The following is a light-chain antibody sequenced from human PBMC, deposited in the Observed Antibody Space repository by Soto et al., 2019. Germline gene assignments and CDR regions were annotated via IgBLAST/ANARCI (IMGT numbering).Light chain of an antibody. CDR3: QQYGSSPPVT. CDR2: GPS. J-gene: IGKJ5*01. CDR1: QSVSSSY. Sequence: EIVLTQSPGTLSLSPGERATLSCRASQSVSSSYLAWYQQKPGQAPRLLIYGPSGRATGIPDRFSGSGSGTDVTITISRLEPEDFAVYYCQQYGSSPPVTFGQGTRLEIK. V-gene: IGKV3-20*01.